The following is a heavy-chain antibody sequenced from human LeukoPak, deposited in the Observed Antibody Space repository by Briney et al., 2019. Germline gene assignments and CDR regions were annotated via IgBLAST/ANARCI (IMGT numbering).Heavy chain of an antibody. V-gene: IGHV3-30*02. J-gene: IGHJ6*02. CDR1: GLTFPIYG. D-gene: IGHD4-23*01. CDR2: IRDDGSSE. CDR3: AKEGPTVVTPRYYYGMDV. Sequence: GGSLRLSCAVTGLTFPIYGMHWVRQAPGKGLEWVTFIRDDGSSEHYADSVKGRFTISRDNSKNTLYLQMNSLRAEDTAVYYCAKEGPTVVTPRYYYGMDVWGQGTTVTVSS.